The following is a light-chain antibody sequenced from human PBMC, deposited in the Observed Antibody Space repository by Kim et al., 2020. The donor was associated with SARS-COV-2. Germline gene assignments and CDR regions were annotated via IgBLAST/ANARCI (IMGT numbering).Light chain of an antibody. Sequence: ASVGDRATITCRASQDIKNYLAWYRQKPGKVPEVLIYAASILQSGVPSRFSGSGSGTDFTLTINSLQPEDVATYYCQKYNSAPWTFGQGTKVDIK. V-gene: IGKV1-27*01. J-gene: IGKJ1*01. CDR1: QDIKNY. CDR2: AAS. CDR3: QKYNSAPWT.